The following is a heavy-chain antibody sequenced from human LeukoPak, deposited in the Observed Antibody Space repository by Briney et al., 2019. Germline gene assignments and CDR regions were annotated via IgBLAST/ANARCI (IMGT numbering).Heavy chain of an antibody. CDR3: ARSVGGRFLPNGGGHSSGWSDS. CDR2: VGFDGRKG. Sequence: PGGSLRLSCVASGVSFASYGINWVRQAPAKGLEWVAHVGFDGRKGLYADSVNGRFTVSRDDSTKTAFLQMDRLRAEDTAIYYCARSVGGRFLPNGGGHSSGWSDSWGQGTLVTVSS. CDR1: GVSFASYG. D-gene: IGHD6-19*01. J-gene: IGHJ5*01. V-gene: IGHV3-33*02.